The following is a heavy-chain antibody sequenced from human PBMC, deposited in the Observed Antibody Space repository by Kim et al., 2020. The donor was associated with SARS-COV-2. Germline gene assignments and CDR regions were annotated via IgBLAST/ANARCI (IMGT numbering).Heavy chain of an antibody. CDR2: ISCSSTT. Sequence: GGSLRLSCAASGFTFSSNSLSWVRQAPGKGLEWVSAISCSSTTYYADSVKGRFTVSRDNVKNTVYLQMNSLRIEDTAVYYCAKMQGFFDYWGQGTLVTVSS. CDR3: AKMQGFFDY. V-gene: IGHV3-23*01. J-gene: IGHJ4*02. CDR1: GFTFSSNS.